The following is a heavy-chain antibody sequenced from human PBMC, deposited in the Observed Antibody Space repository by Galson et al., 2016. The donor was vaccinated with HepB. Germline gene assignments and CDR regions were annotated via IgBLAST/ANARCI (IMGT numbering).Heavy chain of an antibody. Sequence: SLRLSCAASGFTFSNFWMNWVRQAPGKGLEWVANIKQDGRETYYVDSVKGRFTISRDNAKSSVSLQMDSLRGDDTAVYYCARAQWNPARRAAYFDPWGQGIMVTVSS. CDR2: IKQDGRET. J-gene: IGHJ4*02. CDR1: GFTFSNFW. CDR3: ARAQWNPARRAAYFDP. V-gene: IGHV3-7*04. D-gene: IGHD1-1*01.